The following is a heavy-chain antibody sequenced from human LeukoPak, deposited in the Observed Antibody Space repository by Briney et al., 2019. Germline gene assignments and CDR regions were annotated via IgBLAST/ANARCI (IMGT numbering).Heavy chain of an antibody. CDR1: GYTFTGYY. CDR2: INPNSGGT. J-gene: IGHJ3*02. Sequence: GASVKVSCKASGYTFTGYYMHWVRQAPGQGLAWMGWINPNSGGTNSAQRFQGRVTMIRDTSNSTAYMELSRLRSDDTAVYYCAKQWLYAFDIWGQGTMVTVSS. D-gene: IGHD6-19*01. V-gene: IGHV1-2*02. CDR3: AKQWLYAFDI.